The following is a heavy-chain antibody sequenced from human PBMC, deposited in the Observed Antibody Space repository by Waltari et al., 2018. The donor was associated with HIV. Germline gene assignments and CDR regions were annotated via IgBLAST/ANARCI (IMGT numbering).Heavy chain of an antibody. D-gene: IGHD5-12*01. CDR2: IYSSGNT. CDR3: ARGRFEGYILYYYYGMDV. Sequence: QVQLQESGPGLVKPSQTLSLTCTVSGGSISNGSYYWNWIRQPAGKVLEGIGRIYSSGNTNYNPSLKSRVTISVDTSKNQFSLKLSSVTAADTAVYYCARGRFEGYILYYYYGMDVWGQGTTVSVSS. V-gene: IGHV4-61*02. J-gene: IGHJ6*02. CDR1: GGSISNGSYY.